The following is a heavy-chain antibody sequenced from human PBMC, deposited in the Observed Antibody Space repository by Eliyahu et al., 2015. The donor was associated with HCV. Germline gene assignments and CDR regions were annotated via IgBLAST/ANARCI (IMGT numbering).Heavy chain of an antibody. V-gene: IGHV3-15*01. CDR3: TTDIYYYDSSGYSDFDY. CDR1: GFTFSNAW. Sequence: EVQLVESGGGLVKPGGSLRLSCAASGFTFSNAWMXWVRQAPGKGLEWVGRIKSKTDGGTTDYAAPVKGRFTISRDDSKNTLYLQMNSLKTEDTAVYYCTTDIYYYDSSGYSDFDYWGQGTLVTVSS. D-gene: IGHD3-22*01. CDR2: IKSKTDGGTT. J-gene: IGHJ4*02.